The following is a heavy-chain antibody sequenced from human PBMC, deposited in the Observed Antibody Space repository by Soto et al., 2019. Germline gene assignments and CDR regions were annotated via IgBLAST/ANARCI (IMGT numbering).Heavy chain of an antibody. CDR1: GFTFSSYA. CDR3: AKAKNPVGSTSFDY. D-gene: IGHD1-26*01. Sequence: PGGSLILSCAASGFTFSSYAMSWVRQAPGKGLEWVSAISGSGGSTYYADSVKGRFTISRDNSKNTLYLQMNSLRAEDTAVYYCAKAKNPVGSTSFDYWRQGTLVTVSS. J-gene: IGHJ4*02. CDR2: ISGSGGST. V-gene: IGHV3-23*01.